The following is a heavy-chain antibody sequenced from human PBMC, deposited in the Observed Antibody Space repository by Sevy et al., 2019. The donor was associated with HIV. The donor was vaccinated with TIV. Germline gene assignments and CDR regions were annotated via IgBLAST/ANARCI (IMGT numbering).Heavy chain of an antibody. CDR1: GFTFSSYG. V-gene: IGHV3-33*06. D-gene: IGHD6-13*01. CDR3: AKVEAAAGWGFYYYYYMDV. CDR2: IWYDGSNK. J-gene: IGHJ6*03. Sequence: GGSLRLSCAASGFTFSSYGMHWVRQAPGKGLEWVADIWYDGSNKYYADSVKGRFTISRDNSKNTLYLQMNSLRAEDTAVYYCAKVEAAAGWGFYYYYYMDVWGKGTTVTVSS.